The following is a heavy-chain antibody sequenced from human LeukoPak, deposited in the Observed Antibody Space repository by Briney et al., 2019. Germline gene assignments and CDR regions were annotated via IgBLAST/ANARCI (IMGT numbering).Heavy chain of an antibody. D-gene: IGHD2-2*01. Sequence: SETLSLTCTVSGGSISSYYWSWIRQPPGKGPEWIGYIYYSGSTNYNPSLKSRVTISVDTSKNQFSMKLSSVTAADTAVYYCARGPIVVVPAANYYYYYGMDVWGQGTTVTVSS. V-gene: IGHV4-59*01. J-gene: IGHJ6*02. CDR2: IYYSGST. CDR1: GGSISSYY. CDR3: ARGPIVVVPAANYYYYYGMDV.